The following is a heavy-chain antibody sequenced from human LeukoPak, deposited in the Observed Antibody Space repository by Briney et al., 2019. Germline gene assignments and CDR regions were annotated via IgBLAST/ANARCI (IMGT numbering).Heavy chain of an antibody. Sequence: ASVKVSCKISRYTLIELLMHGVRQAAGKGRELMGGCDPEDGETIYAQKFQGRVTMTEDTSTDTAYMELSSLRSEDTAVYYCATSMVLNAFDIWGQGTMVTVSS. CDR3: ATSMVLNAFDI. CDR1: RYTLIELL. CDR2: CDPEDGET. D-gene: IGHD4/OR15-4a*01. J-gene: IGHJ3*02. V-gene: IGHV1-24*01.